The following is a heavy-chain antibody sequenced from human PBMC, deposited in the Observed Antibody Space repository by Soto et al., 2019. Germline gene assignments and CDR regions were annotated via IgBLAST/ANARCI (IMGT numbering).Heavy chain of an antibody. CDR1: GFTFSSSA. CDR2: IVVGNSNT. J-gene: IGHJ4*02. CDR3: AVDVGGYIDGLGKY. V-gene: IGHV1-58*01. D-gene: IGHD6-13*01. Sequence: QMQLVQSGPEVKKPGTSVKVSCKASGFTFSSSAVNWVRQARGHRLEWIGWIVVGNSNTNYARGVQERVTITRDMSTSTAYTELGGMRSEDTAVDYCAVDVGGYIDGLGKYWGQGTLVTVSS.